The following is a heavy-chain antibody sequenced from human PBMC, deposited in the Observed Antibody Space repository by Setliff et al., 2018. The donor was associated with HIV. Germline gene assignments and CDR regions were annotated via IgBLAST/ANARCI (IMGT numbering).Heavy chain of an antibody. CDR1: GFTFSSYA. Sequence: PWGSLRLSCSASGFTFSSYAMHWVRQAPGKGLEYVSAISSNGGSTYYADSVKGRFTISRDNSKNMLYLEMNSLRAEDTAIYYCARDVTVRLSVEYYFDYWGQGTLVTVSS. V-gene: IGHV3-64*04. CDR3: ARDVTVRLSVEYYFDY. CDR2: ISSNGGST. D-gene: IGHD2-15*01. J-gene: IGHJ4*02.